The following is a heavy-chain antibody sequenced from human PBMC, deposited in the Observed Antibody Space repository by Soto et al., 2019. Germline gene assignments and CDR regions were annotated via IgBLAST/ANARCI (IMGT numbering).Heavy chain of an antibody. CDR1: GGTFSSYA. V-gene: IGHV1-69*12. J-gene: IGHJ4*02. D-gene: IGHD3-10*01. CDR2: IIPILQPA. CDR3: ARENYGSGSSYQPAPDY. Sequence: QVQLVQSGAEVKKPGSSVKVSCKVSGGTFSSYAISWVRLAPGQGLEWMGGIIPILQPANYAQKFKDRVTITADESTNTNYMELSSLRSDDTAVYYCARENYGSGSSYQPAPDYWGQGTLVAVSS.